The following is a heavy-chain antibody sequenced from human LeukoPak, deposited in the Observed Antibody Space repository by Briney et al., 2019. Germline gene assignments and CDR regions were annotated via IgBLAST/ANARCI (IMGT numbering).Heavy chain of an antibody. CDR1: GFTVSSNY. Sequence: GGSLRLSCAASGFTVSSNYMSWVRQAPGKGLEWVSIIYRDGDTYYTDSVKGRFSISRDISENTVYLQMNSLRAEDTAVYYCARDGRPAELGYWGQGTLVTVSS. CDR2: IYRDGDT. J-gene: IGHJ4*02. D-gene: IGHD6-19*01. V-gene: IGHV3-66*01. CDR3: ARDGRPAELGY.